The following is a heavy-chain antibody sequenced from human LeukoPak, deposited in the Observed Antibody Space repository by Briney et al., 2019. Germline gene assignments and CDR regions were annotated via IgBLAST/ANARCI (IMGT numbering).Heavy chain of an antibody. CDR3: AKDGYCSGGTCYYLLFDF. Sequence: ASVKVSCKASGYTFTGYYIHWVRQAPGQGLQWMGWINPNSGGTKYAQSFQGRVTMTRDTAISTAYMELSRLTSDDTAVYYCAKDGYCSGGTCYYLLFDFWGQGSLVTASS. CDR1: GYTFTGYY. D-gene: IGHD2-15*01. J-gene: IGHJ4*02. V-gene: IGHV1-2*02. CDR2: INPNSGGT.